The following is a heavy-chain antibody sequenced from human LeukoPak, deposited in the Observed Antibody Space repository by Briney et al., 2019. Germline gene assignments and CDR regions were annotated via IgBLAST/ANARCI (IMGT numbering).Heavy chain of an antibody. D-gene: IGHD3-9*01. Sequence: ASVKVSCKASGYTFTNYDITWVRQAPGQGLEWMGWISSSTGNTNYAQKLQGRVTMTTDTSTSTAYMELRSLRSDDTAVYYCARAVRYFDWLLGIHNDYWGQGTLVTVSS. CDR2: ISSSTGNT. CDR3: ARAVRYFDWLLGIHNDY. V-gene: IGHV1-18*01. CDR1: GYTFTNYD. J-gene: IGHJ4*02.